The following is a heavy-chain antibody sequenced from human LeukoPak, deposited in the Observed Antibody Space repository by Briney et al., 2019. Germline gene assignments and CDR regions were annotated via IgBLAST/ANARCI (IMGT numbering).Heavy chain of an antibody. CDR2: INHSGST. Sequence: SETLSLTCAVYGGSFSGYYWSWIRQPPGKGLEWIGEINHSGSTNYNPSLKSRVTISVDTSKNQFSLKLSSVTAANTAVYYCARLRYGDYRGLRYMDVWGKGTTVTISS. J-gene: IGHJ6*03. CDR1: GGSFSGYY. V-gene: IGHV4-34*01. D-gene: IGHD4-23*01. CDR3: ARLRYGDYRGLRYMDV.